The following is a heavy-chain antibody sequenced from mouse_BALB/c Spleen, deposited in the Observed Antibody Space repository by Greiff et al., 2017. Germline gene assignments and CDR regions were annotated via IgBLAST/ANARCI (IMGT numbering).Heavy chain of an antibody. V-gene: IGHV3-2*02. D-gene: IGHD2-1*01. CDR1: GYSITSDYA. J-gene: IGHJ2*01. CDR2: ISYSGST. Sequence: EVQLQESGPGLVKPSQSLSLTCTVTGYSITSDYAWNWIRQFPGNKLEWMGYISYSGSTSYNPSLKSRISITRDTSKNQFFLQLNSVTTEDTATYYCARDDGNSFDYWGQGTTLTVSS. CDR3: ARDDGNSFDY.